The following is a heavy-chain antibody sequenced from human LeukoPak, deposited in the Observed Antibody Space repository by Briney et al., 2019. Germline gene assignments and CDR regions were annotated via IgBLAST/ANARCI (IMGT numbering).Heavy chain of an antibody. V-gene: IGHV4-59*01. CDR3: ARGKTPYYGSGSYLDY. CDR2: IYYSGST. CDR1: GGSISSYY. J-gene: IGHJ4*02. D-gene: IGHD3-10*01. Sequence: SETLSLTCTVSGGSISSYYWSWIRQPPGKGLEWIGYIYYSGSTNYNPSLKRRVTISVDTSKNHFSLKLSSVTAADTAVYYCARGKTPYYGSGSYLDYWGQGTLVTVSS.